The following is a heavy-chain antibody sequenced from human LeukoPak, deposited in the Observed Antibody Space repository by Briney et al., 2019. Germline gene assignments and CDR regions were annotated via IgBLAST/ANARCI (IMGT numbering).Heavy chain of an antibody. D-gene: IGHD6-19*01. CDR3: ARGKGSSGWYLESYYYYYMDV. J-gene: IGHJ6*03. V-gene: IGHV1-2*06. CDR1: GYTFTGYY. CDR2: INPNSGGT. Sequence: GASVKVSCKASGYTFTGYYMHWVRQAPGQGLEWMGRINPNSGGTNYAQKFQGRVTMTRDTSISTAYMELSRLRSDDTAVYYCARGKGSSGWYLESYYYYYMDVWGKGTTVTVPS.